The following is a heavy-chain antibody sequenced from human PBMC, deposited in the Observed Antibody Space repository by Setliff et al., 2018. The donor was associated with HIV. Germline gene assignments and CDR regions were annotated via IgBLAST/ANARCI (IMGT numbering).Heavy chain of an antibody. CDR1: GGTFSAYA. Sequence: ASVKVSCKASGGTFSAYAVNWVRQAPGQGLEWMGRIISILGTPNYSHKFQGRVTITADKSTTTTYMELSSLRSDDTAIYYCARDFHVLGYCSADSCPYDASDVRGQGTMVTVSS. D-gene: IGHD2-15*01. CDR2: IISILGTP. V-gene: IGHV1-69*04. CDR3: ARDFHVLGYCSADSCPYDASDV. J-gene: IGHJ3*01.